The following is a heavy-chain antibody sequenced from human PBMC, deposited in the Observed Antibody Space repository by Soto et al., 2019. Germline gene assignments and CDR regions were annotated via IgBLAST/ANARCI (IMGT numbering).Heavy chain of an antibody. Sequence: PGGYMRLSCAASGLIFNTYAMTGVRQAPEKGLEWFSAISGGCGSTSYADSVQGRFTLSIDNSKNTLYLQMYSLRAEDTAVYYFATGRSSTTFWSDYSFDYWGQGTLVTVSS. J-gene: IGHJ4*02. CDR1: GLIFNTYA. CDR3: ATGRSSTTFWSDYSFDY. V-gene: IGHV3-23*01. D-gene: IGHD3-3*01. CDR2: ISGGCGST.